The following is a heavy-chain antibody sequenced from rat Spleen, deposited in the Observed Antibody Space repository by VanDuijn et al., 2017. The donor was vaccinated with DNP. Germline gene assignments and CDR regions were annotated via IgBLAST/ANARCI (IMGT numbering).Heavy chain of an antibody. J-gene: IGHJ1*01. V-gene: IGHV5-25*01. Sequence: EVQLVESGGGLVQPGRSMKLSCAASGFTFSNYYMAWVRQAPTKGLEWVAVISYDGRDTYYRDSVKGRFTISRDNAKGTLYLQMDSLRSEDSATYYCARHVKASHYWYFDFWGPGTMVTVSS. CDR1: GFTFSNYY. CDR3: ARHVKASHYWYFDF. CDR2: ISYDGRDT.